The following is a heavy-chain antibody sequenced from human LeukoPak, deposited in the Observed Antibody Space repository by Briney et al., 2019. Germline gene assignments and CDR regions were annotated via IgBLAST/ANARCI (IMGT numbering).Heavy chain of an antibody. CDR1: GGSLSSNY. CDR2: IYYSVST. J-gene: IGHJ4*02. Sequence: PSETLSLTCTVSGGSLSSNYWNWIRQPPGEPLGWIWNIYYSVSTYYTPPLSSRATISVDRSKNQFSLSLLSASAADTAMYYCATSPYFGVVSYWGQGTLVTVSS. D-gene: IGHD3-3*01. V-gene: IGHV4-59*01. CDR3: ATSPYFGVVSY.